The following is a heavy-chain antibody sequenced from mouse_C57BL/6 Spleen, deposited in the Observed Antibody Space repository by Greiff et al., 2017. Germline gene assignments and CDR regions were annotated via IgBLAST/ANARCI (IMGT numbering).Heavy chain of an antibody. J-gene: IGHJ3*01. Sequence: QVHVKQSGAELVRPGASVTLSCKASGYTFTDYEMHWVKQTPVHGLEWIGAIDPETGGTAYNQKFKGKAILTADKSSSTAYMELRSLTSEDSAVYYCTTLRQLRPSWFAYWGQGTLVTVSA. CDR2: IDPETGGT. D-gene: IGHD3-2*02. V-gene: IGHV1-15*01. CDR1: GYTFTDYE. CDR3: TTLRQLRPSWFAY.